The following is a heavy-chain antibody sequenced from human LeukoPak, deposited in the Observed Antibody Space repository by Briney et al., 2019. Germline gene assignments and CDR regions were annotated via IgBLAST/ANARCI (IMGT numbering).Heavy chain of an antibody. CDR1: GYTFTGYY. D-gene: IGHD1-1*01. J-gene: IGHJ4*02. V-gene: IGHV1-2*02. CDR3: ASGWAGTGPEAVY. Sequence: ASVKVSCEASGYTFTGYYMHWVRQAPRQGLEWMGWINPNSGGANYAQKFQGRVTMTRDTSISTAYMELNRLTSDDTAGDYCASGWAGTGPEAVYGAKETLVTVS. CDR2: INPNSGGA.